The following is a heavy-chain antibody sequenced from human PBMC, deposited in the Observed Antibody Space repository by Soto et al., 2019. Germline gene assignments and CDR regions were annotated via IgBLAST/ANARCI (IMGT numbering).Heavy chain of an antibody. CDR3: ARALGGSPIYYYMDV. CDR1: GFTFSSYA. V-gene: IGHV3-23*01. D-gene: IGHD2-15*01. CDR2: ISGGGANT. J-gene: IGHJ6*03. Sequence: GGSLRLSCAASGFTFSSYALSWVRQPPGKGLEWVSTISGGGANTFYADPVKGRFTIFRDSSKNTLYLQMNSLRVDDTAVFYCARALGGSPIYYYMDVWGKGTTVTVSS.